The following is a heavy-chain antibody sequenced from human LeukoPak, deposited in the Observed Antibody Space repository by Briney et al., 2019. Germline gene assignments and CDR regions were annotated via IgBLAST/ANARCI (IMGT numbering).Heavy chain of an antibody. CDR3: ARGRGYSYSNWFDP. CDR2: INPNSGGT. CDR1: GCTFTGYY. Sequence: GASVKVSCKASGCTFTGYYMHWVRQAPGQGLEWMGWINPNSGGTNYAQKFQGRVTMTRDTSISTAYMELSRLRSDDTAVYYCARGRGYSYSNWFDPWGQGTLVTVSS. D-gene: IGHD5-18*01. V-gene: IGHV1-2*02. J-gene: IGHJ5*02.